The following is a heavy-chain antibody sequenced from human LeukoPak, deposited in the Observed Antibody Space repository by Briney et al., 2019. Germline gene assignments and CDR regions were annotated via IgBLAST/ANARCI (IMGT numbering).Heavy chain of an antibody. Sequence: SETLSLTCTVSGGSISSSSYYWGWIRQPPGKGLEWIGSIYYSGSTYYNLSLKSRVTISVDTSKNQFSLKLSSVTAADTAVYYCARSYCSSTSCYSGNWFDPWGQGTLVTVSS. CDR1: GGSISSSSYY. D-gene: IGHD2-2*01. J-gene: IGHJ5*02. V-gene: IGHV4-39*01. CDR2: IYYSGST. CDR3: ARSYCSSTSCYSGNWFDP.